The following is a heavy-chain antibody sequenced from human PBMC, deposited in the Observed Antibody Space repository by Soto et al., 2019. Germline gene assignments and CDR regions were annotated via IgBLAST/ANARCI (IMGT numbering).Heavy chain of an antibody. D-gene: IGHD3-10*01. CDR3: ARGRFGEFVFDI. CDR2: INHSGST. CDR1: GGSFSGYY. J-gene: IGHJ3*02. V-gene: IGHV4-34*01. Sequence: QVQLQQWGAGLLKPSETLSLTCAVYGGSFSGYYWSWIRQPPGKGLEWLGEINHSGSTNYNPSLKSRVTISVDTSKNQCSLKLSSVTAADTAVYYCARGRFGEFVFDIWGQGTMVTVSS.